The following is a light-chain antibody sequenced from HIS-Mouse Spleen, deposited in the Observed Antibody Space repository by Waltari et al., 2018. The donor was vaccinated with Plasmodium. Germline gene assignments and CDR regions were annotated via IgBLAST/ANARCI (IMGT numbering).Light chain of an antibody. J-gene: IGLJ3*02. V-gene: IGLV3-10*01. CDR1: ALPKKY. CDR3: YSTDSSGNHRV. Sequence: SYELTPPPSVSVSPGQRARITCSGDALPKKYAHWYQQKSGQAPVLVIYEDSKRPPGIPERFSGSSSGTMATLTISGAQVEDEADYYCYSTDSSGNHRVFGGGTKLTVL. CDR2: EDS.